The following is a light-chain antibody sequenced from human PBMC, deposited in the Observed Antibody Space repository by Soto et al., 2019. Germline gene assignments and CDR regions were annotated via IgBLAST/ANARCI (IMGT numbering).Light chain of an antibody. CDR3: LLFYGGSWV. CDR1: TGAVTSDFF. Sequence: QAVVTQEPSLTVSPGGTVTLTCASNTGAVTSDFFASWFQQKTGQVPREVIYGTTKKHSWTPARFSGSLLGGRAALTLSGVQPEDEADYHCLLFYGGSWVFGGGTQLT. CDR2: GTT. J-gene: IGLJ7*01. V-gene: IGLV7-43*01.